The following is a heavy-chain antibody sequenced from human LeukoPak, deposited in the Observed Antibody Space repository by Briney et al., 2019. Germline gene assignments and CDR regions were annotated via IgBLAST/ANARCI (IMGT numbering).Heavy chain of an antibody. Sequence: ASVKVSCKASDYTCTSYGISWVRQAPGQGLEWMGWISAYNGNTNYAQKLQGRVTMTTDTSTSTAYMELRSLRSDDTAVYYCARTQDYCSGGSCYLPWFDPWGQGTLATVSS. D-gene: IGHD2-15*01. CDR2: ISAYNGNT. V-gene: IGHV1-18*04. J-gene: IGHJ5*02. CDR1: DYTCTSYG. CDR3: ARTQDYCSGGSCYLPWFDP.